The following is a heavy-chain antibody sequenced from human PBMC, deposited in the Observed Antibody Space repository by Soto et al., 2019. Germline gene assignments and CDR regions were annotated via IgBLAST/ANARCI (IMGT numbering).Heavy chain of an antibody. CDR2: IHNSGSA. CDR3: AGDSIAFFDY. CDR1: GVSVSSGNYY. V-gene: IGHV4-61*03. J-gene: IGHJ4*02. D-gene: IGHD2-15*01. Sequence: QVQLQESGPGLVKPSETLSLTCTVSGVSVSSGNYYWTWIRQPPGKGLEWLGYIHNSGSADYNPSLTSRVTISVDTSKNHVSLRLSSVTAADTAVYYCAGDSIAFFDYWGQGTLVTVSS.